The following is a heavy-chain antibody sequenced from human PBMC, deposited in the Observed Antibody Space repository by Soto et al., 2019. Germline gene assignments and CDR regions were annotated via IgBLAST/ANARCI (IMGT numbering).Heavy chain of an antibody. CDR3: ARDRALRGFEY. J-gene: IGHJ4*02. Sequence: QVQLVQSGAEVKKPGSSVKVSCKASGDDFRNNAISWVRQAPGQGLEWMGTILPVLGTTNYAQNFKGRVTFTTDDSAGTADMELRGLRSDDTAVYYCARDRALRGFEYWGQGTLITVSS. CDR1: GDDFRNNA. V-gene: IGHV1-69*18. CDR2: ILPVLGTT.